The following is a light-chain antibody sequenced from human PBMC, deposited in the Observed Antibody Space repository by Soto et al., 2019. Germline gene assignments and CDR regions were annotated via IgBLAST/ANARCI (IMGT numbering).Light chain of an antibody. CDR1: SSDVGGYNH. J-gene: IGLJ1*01. CDR3: CSYAGSSAYV. Sequence: QSALTQPRSVSRSPGQSVSISCTGTSSDVGGYNHVSWYQQNPGEAPKVMTFDVSKRPSGVPDRFSGSKSDNTASLTISGLQAEDEADYYCCSYAGSSAYVFGAGTKVTVL. V-gene: IGLV2-11*01. CDR2: DVS.